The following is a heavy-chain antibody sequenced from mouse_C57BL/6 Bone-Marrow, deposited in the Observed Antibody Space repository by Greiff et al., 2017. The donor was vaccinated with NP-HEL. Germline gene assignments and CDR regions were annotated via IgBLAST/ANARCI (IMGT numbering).Heavy chain of an antibody. Sequence: EVKLVESGGGLVQPGGSMKLSCAASGFTFSDAWMDWVRQSPEKGLEWVAALRNKANNHATYYAESVKGRFNISRDDSKSSVYLQMNSLRAEDTCIYYCTPPYYYGSSYDWYFDVWGTGTTVTVSS. CDR3: TPPYYYGSSYDWYFDV. V-gene: IGHV6-6*01. CDR1: GFTFSDAW. D-gene: IGHD1-1*01. CDR2: LRNKANNHAT. J-gene: IGHJ1*03.